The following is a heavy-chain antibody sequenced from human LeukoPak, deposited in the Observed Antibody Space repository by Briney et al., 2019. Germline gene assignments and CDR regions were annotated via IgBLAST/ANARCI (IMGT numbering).Heavy chain of an antibody. Sequence: PSETLSLTCAVYGGSFSGYYWSWIRQPPGKGLEWIGYIYYSGSTNCNPSLKSRVTISVDTSKNQFSLKLSSVTAADTAVYYCARVIYYDFWSGYPGGYYYYYMDVWGKGTTVTVSS. V-gene: IGHV4-59*01. D-gene: IGHD3-3*01. CDR2: IYYSGST. J-gene: IGHJ6*03. CDR3: ARVIYYDFWSGYPGGYYYYYMDV. CDR1: GGSFSGYY.